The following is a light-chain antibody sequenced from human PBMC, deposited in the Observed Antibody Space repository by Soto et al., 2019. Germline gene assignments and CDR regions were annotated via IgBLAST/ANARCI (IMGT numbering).Light chain of an antibody. Sequence: QSAPTQPASVSGSPGQSITISCTGTSSDVGGYNYVSWYQQYPGKAPKLMIYDVSSRPSGVSNRFSGSKSGNTASLTISGLQAEDEADYHCSSYTPSSTYVFGTGTKVTVL. CDR3: SSYTPSSTYV. CDR1: SSDVGGYNY. CDR2: DVS. J-gene: IGLJ1*01. V-gene: IGLV2-14*03.